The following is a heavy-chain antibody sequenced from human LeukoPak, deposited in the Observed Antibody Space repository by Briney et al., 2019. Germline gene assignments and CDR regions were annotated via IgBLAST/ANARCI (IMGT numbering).Heavy chain of an antibody. CDR1: GYTFTGYY. V-gene: IGHV1-2*02. Sequence: ASVKVSCKASGYTFTGYYMLWVRQAPGQGLEWMGWVNPNSGGTNYAQKFQGRVTMTRDTSISTAYMELSRLRSDDTAVYYCARAFPGYCSSTSCYDADYWGQGTLVTVSS. CDR2: VNPNSGGT. J-gene: IGHJ4*02. D-gene: IGHD2-2*01. CDR3: ARAFPGYCSSTSCYDADY.